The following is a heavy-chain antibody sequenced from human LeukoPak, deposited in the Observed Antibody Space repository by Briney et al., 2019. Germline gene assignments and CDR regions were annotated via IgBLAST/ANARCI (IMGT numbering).Heavy chain of an antibody. CDR3: ATDKPSYASGRNL. CDR2: IKSSTDAGTT. J-gene: IGHJ5*02. V-gene: IGHV3-15*01. Sequence: GGSLRLSCAPSVFTFYHAWMAWLRHARVKGLESVGRIKSSTDAGTTFYATPVKDRFTISRDDSKYPLYLQMNRLKTEDTAFYYCATDKPSYASGRNLWGQGTLVTVSS. D-gene: IGHD3-10*01. CDR1: VFTFYHAW.